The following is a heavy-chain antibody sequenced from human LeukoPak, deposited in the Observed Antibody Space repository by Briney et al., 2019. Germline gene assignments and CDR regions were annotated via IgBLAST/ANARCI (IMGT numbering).Heavy chain of an antibody. CDR2: ISSSSSYI. V-gene: IGHV3-21*01. Sequence: GGSLRLSCAASGFTFSSYSMNWVRQAPGKGLEWVSSISSSSSYIYYADSVKGRFTISRDNAKNSLYLQMNSLRAEDTAVYYCARDGAWGSSSWYDYWGQGTLVTVSS. J-gene: IGHJ4*02. CDR1: GFTFSSYS. D-gene: IGHD6-13*01. CDR3: ARDGAWGSSSWYDY.